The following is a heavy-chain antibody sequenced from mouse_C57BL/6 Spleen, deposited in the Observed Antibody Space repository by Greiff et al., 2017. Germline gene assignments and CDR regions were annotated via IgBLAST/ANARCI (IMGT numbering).Heavy chain of an antibody. CDR2: ISDGGSYT. CDR1: GFTFSSYA. D-gene: IGHD1-1*01. Sequence: EVMLVESGGGLVKPGGSLKLSCAASGFTFSSYAMSWVRQTPEKRLEWVATISDGGSYTYYPDNVKGRFTISSDNSKNHLYLQMSHLKSEDTAMYYCSRDQNYYGSSDRFAYWGQGTLVTVSA. J-gene: IGHJ3*01. CDR3: SRDQNYYGSSDRFAY. V-gene: IGHV5-4*01.